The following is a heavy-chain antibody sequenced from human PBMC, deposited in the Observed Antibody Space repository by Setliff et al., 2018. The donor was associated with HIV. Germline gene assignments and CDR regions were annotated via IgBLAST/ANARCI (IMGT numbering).Heavy chain of an antibody. Sequence: PGGSLRLSCAASGFTFSTHEMNWVRQAPGEGLEWVSYITGSGKTIYYADSVKGRFTISRDNAKNSLYPQMNSLRAEDTAVYYCAGSRGYFVQADWGQGTLVTVSS. D-gene: IGHD3-10*01. CDR2: ITGSGKTI. CDR1: GFTFSTHE. V-gene: IGHV3-48*03. J-gene: IGHJ4*02. CDR3: AGSRGYFVQAD.